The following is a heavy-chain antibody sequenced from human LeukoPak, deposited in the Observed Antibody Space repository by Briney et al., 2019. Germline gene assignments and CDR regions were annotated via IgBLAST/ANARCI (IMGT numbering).Heavy chain of an antibody. CDR1: GGSISSYY. J-gene: IGHJ5*02. CDR2: IYYSGST. D-gene: IGHD3-10*01. CDR3: ARESECYYGSGSYECRWFDP. V-gene: IGHV4-59*01. Sequence: SETLSLTCTVSGGSISSYYWSWVRQPPGKGLEWIGYIYYSGSTNYNPSLKSRVTISLDTSKNQFSLKLGSVTAADTAVYYCARESECYYGSGSYECRWFDPWGLGTLVTVSS.